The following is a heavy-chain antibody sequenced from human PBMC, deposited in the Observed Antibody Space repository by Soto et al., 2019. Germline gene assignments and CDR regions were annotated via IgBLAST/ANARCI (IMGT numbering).Heavy chain of an antibody. V-gene: IGHV3-23*01. CDR2: ISGSGGST. CDR3: AKEMLEYCSSTSCLNDY. D-gene: IGHD2-2*01. Sequence: GGSLRLSCAASGFTFSSYAMSWVRQAPGKGLEWVSAISGSGGSTYYADSVKGRFTISRDNSKNTLYLQMNSLRAEDTAVYYCAKEMLEYCSSTSCLNDYWGQGTLVTVSS. J-gene: IGHJ4*02. CDR1: GFTFSSYA.